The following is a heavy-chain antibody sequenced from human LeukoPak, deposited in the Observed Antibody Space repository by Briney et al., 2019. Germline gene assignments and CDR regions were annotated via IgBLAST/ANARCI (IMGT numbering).Heavy chain of an antibody. D-gene: IGHD6-19*01. V-gene: IGHV3-20*04. CDR1: GFTFEDYA. CDR3: AREGADYSSRLGIGY. Sequence: GGSLRLSCAASGFTFEDYAMSWVRQPPGKGLEWVSGINWNGGSTGYADSVKGRFTISRDNAKNYLYMQMNSLRAEDTALYYCAREGADYSSRLGIGYWGQGTLVTVSS. J-gene: IGHJ4*02. CDR2: INWNGGST.